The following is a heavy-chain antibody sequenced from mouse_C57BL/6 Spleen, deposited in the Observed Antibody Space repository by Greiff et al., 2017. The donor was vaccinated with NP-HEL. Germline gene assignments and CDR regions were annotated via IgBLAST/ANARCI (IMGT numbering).Heavy chain of an antibody. Sequence: EVKLMESGGDLVKPGGSLKLSCAASGFTFSSYGMSWVRQTPDKRLEWVATISSGGSYTYYPDSVKGRFTISRDNAKNTLYLQMSSRKSEETAMYNWARERYEYDAWFEYWGQGTLVTVSA. J-gene: IGHJ3*01. CDR3: ARERYEYDAWFEY. CDR1: GFTFSSYG. D-gene: IGHD2-4*01. CDR2: ISSGGSYT. V-gene: IGHV5-6*01.